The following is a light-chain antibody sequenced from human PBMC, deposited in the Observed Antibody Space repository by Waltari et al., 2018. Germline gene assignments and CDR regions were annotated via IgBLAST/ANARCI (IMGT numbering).Light chain of an antibody. Sequence: EIVLTQSPATLSLSPGDRATLSCRASQSISGYLAWYQQRPGQAPRLLIYDASHRAAGIPARFIVSGSGTDFTLTISNLEPEDFAVYYCQQRSSWPPNYTFGQGTKLEFK. CDR3: QQRSSWPPNYT. CDR2: DAS. CDR1: QSISGY. J-gene: IGKJ2*01. V-gene: IGKV3-11*01.